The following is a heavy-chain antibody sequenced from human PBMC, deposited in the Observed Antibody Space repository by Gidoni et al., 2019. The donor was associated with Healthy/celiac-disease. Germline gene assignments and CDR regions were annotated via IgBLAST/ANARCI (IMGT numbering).Heavy chain of an antibody. CDR3: ASLIFGEFPLTSYYYYYGMDV. D-gene: IGHD3-10*02. CDR2: IIPIFGTA. V-gene: IGHV1-69*01. J-gene: IGHJ6*02. CDR1: GGTFSSYA. Sequence: QVQLVQSGAEVKKPGSSVKVSCKASGGTFSSYAISWVRQAPGQGLEWMGGIIPIFGTANYAQKFQGRVTITADESTSTAYMELSSLRSEDTAVYYCASLIFGEFPLTSYYYYYGMDVWGQGTTVTVSS.